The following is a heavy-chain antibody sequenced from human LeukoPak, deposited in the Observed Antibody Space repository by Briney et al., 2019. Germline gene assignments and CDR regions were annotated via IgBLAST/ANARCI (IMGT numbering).Heavy chain of an antibody. CDR2: ISWDGGST. Sequence: PGGSLRLSCAASGFTFDDYTMHWVRQAPGKGLEWVSLISWDGGSTYYADSVKGRFTISRDNSKNSLYLQMNSLRTEDTALYYCAKGTGYSSSWSFDYWGQGTLVTVSS. CDR3: AKGTGYSSSWSFDY. J-gene: IGHJ4*02. D-gene: IGHD6-13*01. V-gene: IGHV3-43*01. CDR1: GFTFDDYT.